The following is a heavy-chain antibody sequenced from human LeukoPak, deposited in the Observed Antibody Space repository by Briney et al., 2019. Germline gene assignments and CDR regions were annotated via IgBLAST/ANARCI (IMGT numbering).Heavy chain of an antibody. V-gene: IGHV3-23*01. CDR2: ISGSGGST. J-gene: IGHJ3*01. D-gene: IGHD3-16*02. CDR3: ARDIELSA. Sequence: GGSLRLSCAASGFTFSSYALSWVRQAPGKGLEWVSGISGSGGSTYYADSVKGRFTVSRDNSKDTLYLQMNSLRAEDTAIYYCARDIELSAWGLGTMVTVSS. CDR1: GFTFSSYA.